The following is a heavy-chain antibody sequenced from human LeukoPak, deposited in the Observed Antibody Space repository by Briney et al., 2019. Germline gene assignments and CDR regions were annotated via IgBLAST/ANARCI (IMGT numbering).Heavy chain of an antibody. J-gene: IGHJ5*02. V-gene: IGHV4-39*07. CDR1: GCSISSSSYY. CDR2: IYYSGST. Sequence: PSETLSLTCTASGCSISSSSYYWGWIRQPPGKGLEWIGSIYYSGSTSYNPSLKSRVTISVDTSKDQFSLKLSSVTAADTAVYYCARHRITMVRGVIMFGWFDPWGQGTLVTVSS. D-gene: IGHD3-10*01. CDR3: ARHRITMVRGVIMFGWFDP.